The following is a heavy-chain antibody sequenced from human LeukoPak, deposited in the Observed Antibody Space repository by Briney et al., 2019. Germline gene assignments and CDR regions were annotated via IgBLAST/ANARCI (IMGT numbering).Heavy chain of an antibody. J-gene: IGHJ6*03. CDR3: ARSGSSGYYYVYYYYMDV. CDR2: IYHSGST. V-gene: IGHV4-38-2*02. D-gene: IGHD3-22*01. CDR1: GYSISSGYY. Sequence: PSETLSLTCTVSGYSISSGYYWGWIRQPPGKGLEWIGSIYHSGSTYYNPSLKSRVTISVDTSKNQFSLKLSSVTAADTAVYYCARSGSSGYYYVYYYYMDVWGKGTTVTVSS.